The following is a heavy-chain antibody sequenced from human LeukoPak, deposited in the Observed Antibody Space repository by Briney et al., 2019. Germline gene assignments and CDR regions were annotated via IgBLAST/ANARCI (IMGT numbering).Heavy chain of an antibody. CDR3: ARGISSSWYGSDYYYYYYMDV. V-gene: IGHV6-1*01. J-gene: IGHJ6*03. D-gene: IGHD6-13*01. CDR2: TYYRSKWYN. Sequence: SQTLSLTCAISGDSVSSNSAAWNWIRQSPSRGLEWLGRTYYRSKWYNDYAVSVKSRITINPDTSKNQFSLQLNSVTPEDTAVYCCARGISSSWYGSDYYYYYYMDVWGKGTTVTVSS. CDR1: GDSVSSNSAA.